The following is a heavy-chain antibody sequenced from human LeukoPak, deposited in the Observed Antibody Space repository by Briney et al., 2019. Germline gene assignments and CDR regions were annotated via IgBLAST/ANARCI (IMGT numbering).Heavy chain of an antibody. J-gene: IGHJ6*03. CDR3: ARGGMDSSSWYGYYYYYYYMDV. Sequence: SVKVSCKASGGTFSSYAISWVRQAPGQGLEWMGGIIPIFGTANYAQKFQGRVTITADESTSTAYMELSSLRSEDTAVYYCARGGMDSSSWYGYYYYYYYMDVWGKGTTVTISS. D-gene: IGHD6-13*01. V-gene: IGHV1-69*13. CDR2: IIPIFGTA. CDR1: GGTFSSYA.